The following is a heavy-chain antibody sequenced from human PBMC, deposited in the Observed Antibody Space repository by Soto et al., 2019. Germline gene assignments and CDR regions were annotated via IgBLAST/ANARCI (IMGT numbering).Heavy chain of an antibody. CDR3: AKGRAGGWLQPYYLDY. CDR1: GFTFDDYA. D-gene: IGHD5-12*01. J-gene: IGHJ4*02. Sequence: EVQLVESGGGLVQPGRSLRLSCAASGFTFDDYAMHWVRQAPGKGLEWVSGSSWNSGSIGYADSVKGRFTISRDNAKNSLYLQMNSLRAEDTALYDCAKGRAGGWLQPYYLDYWGQGTLVTVSS. V-gene: IGHV3-9*01. CDR2: SSWNSGSI.